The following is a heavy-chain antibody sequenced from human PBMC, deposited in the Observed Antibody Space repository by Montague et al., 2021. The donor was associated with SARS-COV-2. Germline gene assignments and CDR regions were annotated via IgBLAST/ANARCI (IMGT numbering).Heavy chain of an antibody. Sequence: SRSLSCAASGFTFSSYGMHWVRQAPGKGLEWVAVIWYDGSNKYYADSVKGRFTISRDNSKNTLYLQMNSLRAEDTAVYYCARDGGYSGYPYFDYWGQGTLVTVSS. V-gene: IGHV3-33*01. D-gene: IGHD5-12*01. CDR1: GFTFSSYG. CDR3: ARDGGYSGYPYFDY. J-gene: IGHJ4*02. CDR2: IWYDGSNK.